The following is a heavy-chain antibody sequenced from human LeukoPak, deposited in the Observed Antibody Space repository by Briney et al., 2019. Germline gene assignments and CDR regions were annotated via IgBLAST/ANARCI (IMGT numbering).Heavy chain of an antibody. V-gene: IGHV3-30*03. CDR2: ISYDGSNK. CDR3: VTDQGIY. CDR1: GFTFSSYG. Sequence: PGGSLRLSCAASGFTFSSYGMHWVRQAPGKGLEWVAVISYDGSNKYYADSVKGRFTISRDNSKNTLYLQMNSLRAEDTAVYYCVTDQGIYWGQGTLVTVSS. J-gene: IGHJ4*02.